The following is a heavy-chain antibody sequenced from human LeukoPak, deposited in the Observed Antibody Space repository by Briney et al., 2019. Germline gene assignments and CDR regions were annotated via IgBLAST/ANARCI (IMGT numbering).Heavy chain of an antibody. CDR3: ARINRGTTVVTLNSFDI. J-gene: IGHJ3*02. CDR2: IIPILGMA. CDR1: GGTFSSYA. V-gene: IGHV1-69*04. D-gene: IGHD4-23*01. Sequence: GSSVKVSCKASGGTFSSYAISWVRQAPGQGLEWMGRIIPILGMANYAQKFQGRVTITADKSTSTAYMELSSLRSEDTAVYYCARINRGTTVVTLNSFDIRGQGTMVTVSS.